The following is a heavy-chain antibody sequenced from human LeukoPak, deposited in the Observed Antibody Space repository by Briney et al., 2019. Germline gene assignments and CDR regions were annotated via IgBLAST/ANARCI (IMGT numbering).Heavy chain of an antibody. Sequence: GGSLRLSCAASGFTVSSYYMSWVRQAPGKGLEWVSIIYSGGSTYYADSVKGRFTISRDNSMNSLYLQMNSLKTEDTAVYYCTTEWELLYYFDYWGQGTLVTVSS. CDR2: IYSGGST. D-gene: IGHD1-26*01. V-gene: IGHV3-66*01. CDR3: TTEWELLYYFDY. J-gene: IGHJ4*02. CDR1: GFTVSSYY.